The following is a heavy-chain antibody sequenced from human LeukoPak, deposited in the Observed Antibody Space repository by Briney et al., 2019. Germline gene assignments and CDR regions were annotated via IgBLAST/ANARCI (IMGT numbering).Heavy chain of an antibody. D-gene: IGHD1-26*01. J-gene: IGHJ4*02. CDR2: IWYDGSNE. CDR3: AKPASGTYYMFDY. V-gene: IGHV3-33*06. CDR1: GFTFSGYG. Sequence: PGGSLRLSCAASGFTFSGYGMHWVRQAPGKGLEWVAVIWYDGSNEYYADSVKGRFTISRDNSKNTLYLQMNSLRAEDTAVYYCAKPASGTYYMFDYWGRGTLVTVSS.